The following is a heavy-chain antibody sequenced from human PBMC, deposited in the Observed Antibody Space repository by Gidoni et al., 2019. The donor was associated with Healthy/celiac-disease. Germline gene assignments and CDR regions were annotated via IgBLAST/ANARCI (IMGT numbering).Heavy chain of an antibody. D-gene: IGHD6-13*01. V-gene: IGHV1-2*02. Sequence: QVQLVQSGAQVKKPGASVTVSRKASADTFTVYYMHWVRQAPGQGLEWMGWINPNSGSTNYAQKYQGRDTMTRDTSISTAYMELSRLRSDDTAVYYCARDKASAAGTFYYYYMDVWGKGTTVTVSS. J-gene: IGHJ6*03. CDR1: ADTFTVYY. CDR2: INPNSGST. CDR3: ARDKASAAGTFYYYYMDV.